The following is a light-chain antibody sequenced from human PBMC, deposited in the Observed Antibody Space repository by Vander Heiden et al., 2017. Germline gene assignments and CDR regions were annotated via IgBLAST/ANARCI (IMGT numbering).Light chain of an antibody. CDR1: SDDIGSYNS. CDR3: FSDAGSGTPI. CDR2: DVT. J-gene: IGLJ2*01. V-gene: IGLV2-14*03. Sequence: QSALTQPASVSGSPGQSITISCTGTSDDIGSYNSASWYQHPPGKAPKLLIYDVTKRSSGVANRFSGSKAGNTASLTISGLQHEDEADYYCFSDAGSGTPIFGGGTNLTVL.